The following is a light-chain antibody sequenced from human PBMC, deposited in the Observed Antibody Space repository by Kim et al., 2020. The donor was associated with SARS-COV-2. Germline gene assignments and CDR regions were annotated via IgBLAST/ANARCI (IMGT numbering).Light chain of an antibody. CDR1: RSVSRY. CDR2: DAS. Sequence: VSPGEMASLSGRASRSVSRYLAWYQRKPGQAPRLLIYDASNRATGIPARFSGSGSGTDFTLTISSRGPEDLAVYYCQRRSNWPRTFGQGTKVDIK. V-gene: IGKV3-11*01. J-gene: IGKJ1*01. CDR3: QRRSNWPRT.